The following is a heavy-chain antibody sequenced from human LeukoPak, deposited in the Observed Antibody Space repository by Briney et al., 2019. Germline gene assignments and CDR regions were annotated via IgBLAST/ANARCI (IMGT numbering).Heavy chain of an antibody. CDR3: ARGNNYYGL. J-gene: IGHJ1*01. Sequence: GGSLRPSCAASGLTFSNYGMTWVRQAPGKGLEWVANIREDGSEKYYVDSVRGRFTISRDNAKNSLLLQMNSLRAEDTAVYYCARGNNYYGLWGQGTLVTVSS. D-gene: IGHD1/OR15-1a*01. V-gene: IGHV3-7*03. CDR2: IREDGSEK. CDR1: GLTFSNYG.